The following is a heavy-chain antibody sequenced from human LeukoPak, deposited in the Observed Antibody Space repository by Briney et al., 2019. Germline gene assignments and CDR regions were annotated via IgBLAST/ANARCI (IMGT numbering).Heavy chain of an antibody. CDR3: AREGSGSYSPDNWFDP. CDR2: INPNSGGT. CDR1: GYTFTCYY. V-gene: IGHV1-2*02. D-gene: IGHD3-10*01. J-gene: IGHJ5*02. Sequence: ASVKVSCKASGYTFTCYYMHWVRQAPGQGLEWMGWINPNSGGTNYPQKFQARVTMTRDTSISTAYMELSRLGSDDTAVYYCAREGSGSYSPDNWFDPWGQGTLVTVSS.